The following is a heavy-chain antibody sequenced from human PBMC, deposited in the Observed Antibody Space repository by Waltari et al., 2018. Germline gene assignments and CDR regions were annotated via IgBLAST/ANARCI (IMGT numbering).Heavy chain of an antibody. D-gene: IGHD2-15*01. J-gene: IGHJ3*02. CDR3: ARAVVVAANAFDI. CDR1: GFTFSSYS. CDR2: ISRSSRTI. Sequence: EVQLVESGGGLVQPGGSLRLSCAASGFTFSSYSMNWVRQAPGKGREWVSYISRSSRTIYYADSVKGRLTISRDNAKNSLYLQMNSLRAEDTAVYYCARAVVVAANAFDIWGQGTMVTVSS. V-gene: IGHV3-48*01.